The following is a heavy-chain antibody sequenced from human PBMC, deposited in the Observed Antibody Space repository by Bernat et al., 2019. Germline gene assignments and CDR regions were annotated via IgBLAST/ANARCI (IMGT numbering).Heavy chain of an antibody. CDR1: GFTFSSYG. V-gene: IGHV3-33*01. Sequence: QVQLVESGGGVVQPGRSLRLSCAASGFTFSSYGMHWVRQAPGKGLEWVAVIWYDGSNKYYADSVKGRFTISRDNSKNTLYLQMNSLRAEDTAVYYCARGFTYYYDSSGYLSDAFDIWGQGTMVTVSS. CDR3: ARGFTYYYDSSGYLSDAFDI. D-gene: IGHD3-22*01. CDR2: IWYDGSNK. J-gene: IGHJ3*02.